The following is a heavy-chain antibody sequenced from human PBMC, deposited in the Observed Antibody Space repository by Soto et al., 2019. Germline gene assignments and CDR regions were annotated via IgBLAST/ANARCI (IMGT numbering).Heavy chain of an antibody. J-gene: IGHJ6*02. Sequence: TLSLTCAVYGGSFSGYYWSWIRQPPGRGLEWIGEVNHSGTTNYNPSLKSRVTISVDTSKNQFSLKLSSVTAADTAVYYCASDSHITIFGVVSGYYGLDVWGQGTTVTVSS. CDR3: ASDSHITIFGVVSGYYGLDV. CDR2: VNHSGTT. V-gene: IGHV4-34*01. CDR1: GGSFSGYY. D-gene: IGHD3-3*01.